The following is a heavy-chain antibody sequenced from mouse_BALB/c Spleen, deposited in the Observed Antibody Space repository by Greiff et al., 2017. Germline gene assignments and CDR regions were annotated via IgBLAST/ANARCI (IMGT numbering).Heavy chain of an antibody. J-gene: IGHJ2*01. D-gene: IGHD2-1*01. CDR3: NDLSGNYDY. CDR2: IDPENGDT. CDR1: GFNIKDYY. V-gene: IGHV14-4*02. Sequence: EVQLQESGAELVRSGASVKLSCTDSGFNIKDYYMHWVKPRPEQGLEWIGWIDPENGDTEYAPKFQGKATMTAATSSNTAYLQLSSLTSEDTAVYYCNDLSGNYDYWGQGTTLTVSS.